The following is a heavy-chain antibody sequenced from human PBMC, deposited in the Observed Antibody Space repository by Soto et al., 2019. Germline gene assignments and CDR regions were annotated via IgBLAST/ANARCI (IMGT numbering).Heavy chain of an antibody. CDR3: ARGHGSGSYIYFDY. Sequence: GASVKVSCKASGYTFTGYYMHWVRQAPGQGLEWMGWINPNSGGTNYAQKFQGWVTMTRDTSISTAYMELSRLRSDDTAVYYCARGHGSGSYIYFDYWGQGTLVTVSS. CDR2: INPNSGGT. J-gene: IGHJ4*02. D-gene: IGHD3-10*01. V-gene: IGHV1-2*04. CDR1: GYTFTGYY.